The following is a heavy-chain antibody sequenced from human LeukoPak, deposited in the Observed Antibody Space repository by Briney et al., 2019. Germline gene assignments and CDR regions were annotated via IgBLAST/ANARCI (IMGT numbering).Heavy chain of an antibody. Sequence: GGSLRLSCAASAFTFSDYSMNWVPQAPGKGLEWSSYISGRSSTIYYADSVRGRFTISRDNAKNSMYLQMNSLRAEDTAVYYCARDRLTSGSYFFDYWGQGTLVTVSS. CDR2: ISGRSSTI. D-gene: IGHD1-26*01. CDR1: AFTFSDYS. CDR3: ARDRLTSGSYFFDY. J-gene: IGHJ4*02. V-gene: IGHV3-48*01.